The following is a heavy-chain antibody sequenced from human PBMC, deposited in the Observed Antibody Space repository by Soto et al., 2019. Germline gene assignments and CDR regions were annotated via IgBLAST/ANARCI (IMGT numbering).Heavy chain of an antibody. V-gene: IGHV1-69*12. Sequence: QVQLVQSGAEVKKPGSSVKVSCKASGGTFSSYAISWVRQAPGQGLEWMGGIIPIFGTANYAQKFQGRVTITADESTSTAYMELSSLRSEDTAVYYCARDGRYYDFWSGYYGLDYWGQGTLVTVSS. CDR1: GGTFSSYA. CDR3: ARDGRYYDFWSGYYGLDY. D-gene: IGHD3-3*01. CDR2: IIPIFGTA. J-gene: IGHJ4*02.